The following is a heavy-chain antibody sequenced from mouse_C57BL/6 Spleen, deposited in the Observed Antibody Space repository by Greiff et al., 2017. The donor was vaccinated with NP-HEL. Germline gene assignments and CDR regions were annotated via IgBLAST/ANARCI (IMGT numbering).Heavy chain of an antibody. CDR2: ISSGGDYI. CDR3: TREGAYYSNYGMDY. V-gene: IGHV5-9-1*02. D-gene: IGHD2-5*01. J-gene: IGHJ2*01. Sequence: EVMLVESGEGLVKPGGSLKLSCAASGFTFSSYAMSWVRQTPEKRLEWVAYISSGGDYIYYADTVKGRFTISRDNARNTLYLQMSSLKSEDTAMYYCTREGAYYSNYGMDYWGQGTTLTVSS. CDR1: GFTFSSYA.